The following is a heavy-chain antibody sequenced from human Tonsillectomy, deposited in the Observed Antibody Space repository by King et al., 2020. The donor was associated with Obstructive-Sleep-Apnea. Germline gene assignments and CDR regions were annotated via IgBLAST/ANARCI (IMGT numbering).Heavy chain of an antibody. CDR3: ARGRGLGGYECDY. D-gene: IGHD3-10*01. CDR1: GFTISSSG. J-gene: IGHJ4*02. Sequence: VQLVESGGGLGQPGGSLRLSCAASGFTISSSGSSWVRQAPGKVREGCAYISTSSITYNPDSGKGRFTLSRDNAENSVYLQMNSLRVDDTAVYYCARGRGLGGYECDYWGQGTLVTVSS. V-gene: IGHV3-48*04. CDR2: ISTSSIT.